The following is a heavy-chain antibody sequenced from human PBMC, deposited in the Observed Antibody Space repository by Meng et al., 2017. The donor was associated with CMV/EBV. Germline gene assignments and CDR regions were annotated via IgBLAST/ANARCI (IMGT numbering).Heavy chain of an antibody. Sequence: GGSLRLSCAASGFTFSSYEMNWVRQAPGKGLEWVSYISSSGSTIYYADSAKGRFTISRDNAKNSLYLQMNSLRAEDTAVYYCARGWNYVDQRVFDYWGQGTLVTVSS. CDR3: ARGWNYVDQRVFDY. V-gene: IGHV3-48*03. CDR2: ISSSGSTI. D-gene: IGHD1-7*01. J-gene: IGHJ4*02. CDR1: GFTFSSYE.